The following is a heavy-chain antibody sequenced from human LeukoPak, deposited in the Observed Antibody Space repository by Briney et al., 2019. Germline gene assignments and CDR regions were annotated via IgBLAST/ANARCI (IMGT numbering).Heavy chain of an antibody. CDR2: IRGGNDKT. D-gene: IGHD3-22*01. J-gene: IGHJ4*02. V-gene: IGHV3-23*01. Sequence: GGSLRLSCAASGFSFDSYAMTWVRQAPGRGLEWVSSIRGGNDKTYIADSVKGRFTVSRDNSRNTLSLQMNSLRGDDTAVYHCARDWRVRDESGYPDYWAQGILVTVSS. CDR3: ARDWRVRDESGYPDY. CDR1: GFSFDSYA.